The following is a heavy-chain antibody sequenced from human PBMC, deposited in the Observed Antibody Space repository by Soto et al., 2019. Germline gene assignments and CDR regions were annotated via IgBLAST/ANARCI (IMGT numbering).Heavy chain of an antibody. V-gene: IGHV4-31*02. CDR3: ARGSGYYRNFDS. CDR1: GGSITSGGYS. Sequence: QVQLQESGPGLVKPSQTLSLTCYVSGGSITSGGYSWTWIRHQPGKALQWIGYIFDSGSAYDNPSLESRHTTSVDTGKNLFSLELSSVTAADTAVYYCARGSGYYRNFDSWGQGTLVSVSS. CDR2: IFDSGSA. D-gene: IGHD3-3*01. J-gene: IGHJ4*02.